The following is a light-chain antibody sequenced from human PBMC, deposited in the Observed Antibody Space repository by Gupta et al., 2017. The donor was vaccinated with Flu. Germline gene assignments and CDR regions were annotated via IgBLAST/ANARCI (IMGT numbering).Light chain of an antibody. Sequence: GEGATLSCRASQSAFSNLAWYQQKPGQAPRLLIYGASTRATGIPARFSGSGSGTEFTLTISSLQSEDFAVYFCQQYNNWPLTFGGGTKVDIK. CDR3: QQYNNWPLT. CDR2: GAS. CDR1: QSAFSN. J-gene: IGKJ4*01. V-gene: IGKV3-15*01.